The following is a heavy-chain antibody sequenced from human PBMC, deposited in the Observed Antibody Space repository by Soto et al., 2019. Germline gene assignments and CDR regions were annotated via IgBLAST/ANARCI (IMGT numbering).Heavy chain of an antibody. CDR1: GFTFSSYS. J-gene: IGHJ4*02. D-gene: IGHD6-13*01. V-gene: IGHV3-21*01. CDR2: ISSSSSYI. CDR3: ARVRGSSWYYFDY. Sequence: EVQLVESGGGLVKPGGSLRLSCAASGFTFSSYSMNWVRQAPGKGLEWVSSISSSSSYIYYADSVKGRFTISSDNAKNSLYLQMNSLRAEDTAVYYCARVRGSSWYYFDYWGQGTLVTVSS.